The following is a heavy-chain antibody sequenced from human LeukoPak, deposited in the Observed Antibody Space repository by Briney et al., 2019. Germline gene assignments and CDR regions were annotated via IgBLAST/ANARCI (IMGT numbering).Heavy chain of an antibody. V-gene: IGHV4-39*07. CDR1: GDSISTSNSY. CDR2: IYYSGST. CDR3: ARGDIAVAGRDYYYYYYMDV. D-gene: IGHD6-19*01. J-gene: IGHJ6*03. Sequence: PSETLSLTCTVSGDSISTSNSYWGWIRQPPGKGLEWIGSIYYSGSTNYNPSLKSRVTISVDTSKNQFSLKLSSVTAADTAVYYCARGDIAVAGRDYYYYYYMDVWGKGTTVTVSS.